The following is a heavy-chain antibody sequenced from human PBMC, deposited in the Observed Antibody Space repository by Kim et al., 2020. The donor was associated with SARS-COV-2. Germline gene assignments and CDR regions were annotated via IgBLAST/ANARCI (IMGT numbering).Heavy chain of an antibody. Sequence: GGSLRLSCAASGFTFSSYAMSWVRQSPGKGLEWVSAISASGGSPYYADSVKGRFTISRDNSKNTLYLQINSLRAEDMAVYYCAKERVDCSSSSCHGVYYHYGLDVWGQGTTVTVSS. CDR1: GFTFSSYA. V-gene: IGHV3-23*01. CDR2: ISASGGSP. CDR3: AKERVDCSSSSCHGVYYHYGLDV. D-gene: IGHD2-2*01. J-gene: IGHJ6*02.